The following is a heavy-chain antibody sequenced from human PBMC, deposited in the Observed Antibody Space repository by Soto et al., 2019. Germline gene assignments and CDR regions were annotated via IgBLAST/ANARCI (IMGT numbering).Heavy chain of an antibody. CDR3: ANPPSKSGSYPII. Sequence: GGSLRLSCAASGFTFSSYGMHWVRQAPGKGLEWVAVISYDGSNKYYADSVKGRFTISRDNSKNTLYLQMNSLRAEDTAVYYCANPPSKSGSYPIIWGQGTLVTVSS. J-gene: IGHJ4*02. D-gene: IGHD1-26*01. CDR1: GFTFSSYG. CDR2: ISYDGSNK. V-gene: IGHV3-30*18.